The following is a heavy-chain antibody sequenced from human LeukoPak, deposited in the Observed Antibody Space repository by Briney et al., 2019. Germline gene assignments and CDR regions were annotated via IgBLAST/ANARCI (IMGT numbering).Heavy chain of an antibody. V-gene: IGHV3-23*01. CDR1: GFTFSSHG. CDR3: AKEGGYSYGWSYYYYYMDV. CDR2: ISGSGDNT. D-gene: IGHD5-18*01. J-gene: IGHJ6*03. Sequence: PGGTLRLSCAASGFTFSSHGMSWVRQAPGKGLEWVSTISGSGDNTYYADSVKGRFTISRDNSKNTLYLQMNSLRAEDTAVYYCAKEGGYSYGWSYYYYYMDVWGKGTTVTISS.